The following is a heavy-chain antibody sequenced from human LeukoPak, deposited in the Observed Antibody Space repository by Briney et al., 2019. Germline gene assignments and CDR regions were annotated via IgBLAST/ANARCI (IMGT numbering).Heavy chain of an antibody. J-gene: IGHJ6*03. V-gene: IGHV1-69-2*01. CDR2: VDPKDGET. Sequence: ASVKVSCKVSGYTFTDYYMHWVQRAPGKGLEWMGLVDPKDGETIYAEKFQGRVTITADTSTDTAYMELSSLRSEDTAVYYCATVGPIVGAHYYYYYYMDVWGKGTTVTVSS. CDR1: GYTFTDYY. D-gene: IGHD1-26*01. CDR3: ATVGPIVGAHYYYYYYMDV.